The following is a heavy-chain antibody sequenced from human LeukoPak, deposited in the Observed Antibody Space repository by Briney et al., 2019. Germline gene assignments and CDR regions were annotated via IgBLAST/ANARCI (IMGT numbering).Heavy chain of an antibody. CDR2: IWYDGSNK. V-gene: IGHV3-33*01. D-gene: IGHD3-16*01. CDR3: ARDRYYDYVWGSHPFDP. Sequence: GGSLRLSCAASGFTFSSYGMHWVRQAPGKGLEWVAVIWYDGSNKYYADSVKGRFTISRDNSKNTLYLQMNSLRAEDTAVYYCARDRYYDYVWGSHPFDPWGQGTLVTVS. J-gene: IGHJ5*02. CDR1: GFTFSSYG.